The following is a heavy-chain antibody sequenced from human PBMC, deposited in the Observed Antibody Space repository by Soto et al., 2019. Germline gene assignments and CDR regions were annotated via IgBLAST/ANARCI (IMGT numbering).Heavy chain of an antibody. Sequence: GGSLRLSCAASGFTFSSYAMSWVRQAPGKGLEWVSAISGSGGSTYYADSVKGRFTISRDNSKNTLYLQMNSLRAEDTAVYYCAKDRMVTERGVPPYYFDYWGQGTLVTVSS. CDR2: ISGSGGST. D-gene: IGHD2-15*01. J-gene: IGHJ4*02. CDR1: GFTFSSYA. V-gene: IGHV3-23*01. CDR3: AKDRMVTERGVPPYYFDY.